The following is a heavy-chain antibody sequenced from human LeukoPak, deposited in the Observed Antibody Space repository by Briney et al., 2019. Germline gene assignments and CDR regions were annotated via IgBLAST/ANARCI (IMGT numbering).Heavy chain of an antibody. D-gene: IGHD1-20*01. CDR2: ISSSGSTI. J-gene: IGHJ6*02. CDR3: ARGTTDNWTYYYYYGMDV. V-gene: IGHV3-48*04. Sequence: GGSLRLSCAVSGFTFSRYSMNWVRQAPGKGLEWVSYISSSGSTIYYADSVKGRFTISRDNAKNSLYLQMNSLRAEDTAVYYCARGTTDNWTYYYYYGMDVWGQGTTVTVSS. CDR1: GFTFSRYS.